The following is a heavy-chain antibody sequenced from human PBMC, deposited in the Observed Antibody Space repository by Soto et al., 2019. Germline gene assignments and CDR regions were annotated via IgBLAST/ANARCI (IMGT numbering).Heavy chain of an antibody. J-gene: IGHJ4*02. CDR3: AKKSQGIAAAGPLMFDY. Sequence: GGSLRLSCAASGFTFSSYAMSWVRQAPGKGLEWVSAISGSGGSTYYADSVKGRFTISRDNSKNTLYLQMNSLRAEDTAVYYCAKKSQGIAAAGPLMFDYWGQGTLVTVSS. CDR1: GFTFSSYA. CDR2: ISGSGGST. D-gene: IGHD6-13*01. V-gene: IGHV3-23*01.